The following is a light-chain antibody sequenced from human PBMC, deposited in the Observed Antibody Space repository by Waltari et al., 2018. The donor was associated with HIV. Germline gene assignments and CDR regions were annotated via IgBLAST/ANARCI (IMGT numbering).Light chain of an antibody. CDR1: QCISNW. CDR2: KAS. CDR3: QQYNSYPYT. Sequence: DIQMTKPPSTVSASVGDRVTLSCRASQCISNWLAWYQQKPGKAPKLLVYKASTLESGVPSRFIGSGSGTEFTLTISSLQPDDFATYYCQQYNSYPYTFGQGTKLEI. J-gene: IGKJ2*01. V-gene: IGKV1-5*03.